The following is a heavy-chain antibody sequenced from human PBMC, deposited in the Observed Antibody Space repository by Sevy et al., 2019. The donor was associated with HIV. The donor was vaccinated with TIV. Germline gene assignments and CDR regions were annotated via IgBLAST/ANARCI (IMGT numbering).Heavy chain of an antibody. Sequence: ASVKVSCKASGYTFTGYYMHWVRQAPGQGLEWMGRINPNSGGTNYAQKFQGRVTMTRDTSISAAYMELSRLRSDDTAVYYCAREPITMVRGVNAWFDPWGQGTLVTVSS. CDR1: GYTFTGYY. J-gene: IGHJ5*02. V-gene: IGHV1-2*06. D-gene: IGHD3-10*01. CDR3: AREPITMVRGVNAWFDP. CDR2: INPNSGGT.